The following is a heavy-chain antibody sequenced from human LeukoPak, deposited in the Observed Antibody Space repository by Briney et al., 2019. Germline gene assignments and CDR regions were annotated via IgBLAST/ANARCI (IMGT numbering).Heavy chain of an antibody. J-gene: IGHJ6*04. D-gene: IGHD3-10*01. Sequence: PGRSLRLSCAASGFTFSSYGMHWVRQAPGKGLEWVAVISYDGSNKYYADSVKGRFTISRDNSRNTLYLQVNSLRAEDTAVYYCAKDPWFGEPQFYYYYYYGMDVWGKGTTVTVSS. CDR3: AKDPWFGEPQFYYYYYYGMDV. CDR2: ISYDGSNK. CDR1: GFTFSSYG. V-gene: IGHV3-30*18.